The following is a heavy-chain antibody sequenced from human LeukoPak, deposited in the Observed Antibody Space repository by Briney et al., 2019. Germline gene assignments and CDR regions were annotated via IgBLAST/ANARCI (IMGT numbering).Heavy chain of an antibody. J-gene: IGHJ4*02. Sequence: GESLRLSCAASGFTFGSYAMSWVRQAPGKGLEWVSGISTSGGSSSYADLVKGRFTISRDNPRNTLYMEMNSLRAEDTALYYCAIMHPYYDGSGYWVQWGQGTLVTVSS. CDR1: GFTFGSYA. CDR2: ISTSGGSS. D-gene: IGHD3-22*01. CDR3: AIMHPYYDGSGYWVQ. V-gene: IGHV3-23*01.